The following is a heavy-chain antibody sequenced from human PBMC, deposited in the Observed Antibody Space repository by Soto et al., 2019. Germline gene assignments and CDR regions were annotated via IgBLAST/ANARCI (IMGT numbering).Heavy chain of an antibody. CDR3: AGPNELSSGWYGLDY. Sequence: QVQLVQSGAEVKKPGSSVKVSCKASGGTFSSSAISWVRQAPGQGLEWMGGIIPIFGTANYAQKFQGRVTITADESTSTAYMELSSLRSEDTDVDYCAGPNELSSGWYGLDYWGQGTLVTVSS. D-gene: IGHD6-19*01. V-gene: IGHV1-69*01. CDR1: GGTFSSSA. J-gene: IGHJ4*02. CDR2: IIPIFGTA.